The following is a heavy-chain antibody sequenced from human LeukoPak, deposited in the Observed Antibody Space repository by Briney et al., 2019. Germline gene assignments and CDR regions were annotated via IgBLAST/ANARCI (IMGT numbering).Heavy chain of an antibody. CDR3: AKGRGYCTGGSCYSLY. D-gene: IGHD2-15*01. CDR1: GFTFSNYA. J-gene: IGHJ4*02. CDR2: ISGSDGST. Sequence: GGSLRLSCTASGFTFSNYAMSWVRQAPGKGLEWVSTISGSDGSTYYADSVKGRFTISRDNSKNTLYLQMSSLRVEDTAIYYCAKGRGYCTGGSCYSLYWGQGTLVTVSS. V-gene: IGHV3-23*01.